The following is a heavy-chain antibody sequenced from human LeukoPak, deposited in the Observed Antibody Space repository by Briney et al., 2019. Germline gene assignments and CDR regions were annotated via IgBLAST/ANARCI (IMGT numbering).Heavy chain of an antibody. J-gene: IGHJ4*02. CDR1: GYSISRGYY. Sequence: SETLSLTCGVSGYSISRGYYWAWIRQPPGKRLEWIGTIYYTGSTYYTPSLGSRVTISVDTSKNEFSLNLNSVTAADTAVYYCARAGWIITSGIDYWGQGALVTVSS. V-gene: IGHV4-38-2*01. CDR2: IYYTGST. D-gene: IGHD3-10*01. CDR3: ARAGWIITSGIDY.